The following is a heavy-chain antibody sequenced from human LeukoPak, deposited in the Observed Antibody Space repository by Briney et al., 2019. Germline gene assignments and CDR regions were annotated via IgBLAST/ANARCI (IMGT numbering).Heavy chain of an antibody. CDR1: GFTFDDYA. CDR2: ISWNSGSI. J-gene: IGHJ6*03. D-gene: IGHD2-15*01. Sequence: GRSLRLSCAASGFTFDDYAMHWVRQAPGKGLEWVSGISWNSGSIGYADSVKGRFTISRDNAKNSLYLQMNSLRAEDMALYYCAKDVSRMSYYYMDVWGKRTTVTVSS. CDR3: AKDVSRMSYYYMDV. V-gene: IGHV3-9*03.